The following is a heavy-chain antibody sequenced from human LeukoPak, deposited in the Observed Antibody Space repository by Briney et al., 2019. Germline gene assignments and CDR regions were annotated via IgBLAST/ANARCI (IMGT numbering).Heavy chain of an antibody. CDR1: GGSISTYY. Sequence: SETLSLTCTVSGGSISTYYWSWIRQPPGKGLEWIGYIYNSGSTNYNPSLQSRVTISVDTSKGQFSLRLTSVTAADTAVYYCAKAVAAAGRFGFDPWGQGTLVTVSS. CDR3: AKAVAAAGRFGFDP. CDR2: IYNSGST. J-gene: IGHJ5*02. V-gene: IGHV4-59*01. D-gene: IGHD6-13*01.